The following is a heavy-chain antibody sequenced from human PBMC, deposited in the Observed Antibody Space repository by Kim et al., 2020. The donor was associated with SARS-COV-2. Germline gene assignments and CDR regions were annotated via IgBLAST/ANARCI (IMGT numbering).Heavy chain of an antibody. Sequence: GGSLRLSCAASGFTVSSNYMSWVRQAPGKGLEWVSVIYSGGSTYSADSVKGRFTISRDNSKNTLYLQMNSLRAEDTAVYYCARDSVRIWDPAGAGYNRYYYGMDVWGQGTTVTVSS. D-gene: IGHD1-26*01. CDR1: GFTVSSNY. CDR3: ARDSVRIWDPAGAGYNRYYYGMDV. J-gene: IGHJ6*02. CDR2: IYSGGST. V-gene: IGHV3-53*01.